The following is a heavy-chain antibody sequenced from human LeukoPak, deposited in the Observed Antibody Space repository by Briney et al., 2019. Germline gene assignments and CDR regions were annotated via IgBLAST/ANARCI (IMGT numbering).Heavy chain of an antibody. V-gene: IGHV3-48*02. CDR2: ISSSSSTI. Sequence: QPGGSLRLSCAASGFTFSSYSMNWVRQAPGKGLEWVSYISSSSSTIYYADSVKGRFTISRDNAKNSLYLQMNSLRDEDTAVYYCARDPTTYYYDSSGYHSYYFDYWGQGTLVTVTS. CDR1: GFTFSSYS. J-gene: IGHJ4*02. D-gene: IGHD3-22*01. CDR3: ARDPTTYYYDSSGYHSYYFDY.